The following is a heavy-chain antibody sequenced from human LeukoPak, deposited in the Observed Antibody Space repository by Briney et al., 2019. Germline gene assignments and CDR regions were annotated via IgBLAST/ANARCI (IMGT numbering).Heavy chain of an antibody. CDR2: INSDGSST. D-gene: IGHD1-26*01. CDR3: AREPMVGATPFDY. J-gene: IGHJ4*02. CDR1: GFTFSSYW. V-gene: IGHV3-74*01. Sequence: GGSLRLSCAASGFTFSSYWMHWVRQAPGKGLVWVSRINSDGSSTSYADSVKGRFTISRDNAKNTLYPQMNSLRAEDTAVYYCAREPMVGATPFDYWGQGTLVTVSS.